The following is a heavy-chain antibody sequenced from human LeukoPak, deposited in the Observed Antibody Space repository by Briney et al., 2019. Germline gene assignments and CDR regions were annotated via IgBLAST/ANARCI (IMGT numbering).Heavy chain of an antibody. CDR1: GFTFSSYE. Sequence: PGGSLRLSCAASGFTFSSYEMNWVRQAPGKGLEWVSYISSSGSTIYYADSVKGRFTISRDNSKNTLYLQMNSLRAEDTAVYYCAKAPSIAAAGTIWYFQHWGQGTLVTVSS. CDR2: ISSSGSTI. J-gene: IGHJ1*01. D-gene: IGHD6-13*01. V-gene: IGHV3-48*03. CDR3: AKAPSIAAAGTIWYFQH.